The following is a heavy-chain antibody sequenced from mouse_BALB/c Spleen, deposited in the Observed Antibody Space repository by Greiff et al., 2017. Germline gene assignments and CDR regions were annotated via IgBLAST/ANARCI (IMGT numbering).Heavy chain of an antibody. J-gene: IGHJ1*01. D-gene: IGHD1-1*01. CDR1: GYTFTSYW. CDR3: TRTYGSSYGYFDV. V-gene: IGHV1S127*01. CDR2: IDPSDSYT. Sequence: QVQLQQPGAELVKPGASVKMSCKASGYTFTSYWMHWVKQRPGQGLEWIGVIDPSDSYTSYNQKFKGKATLTVDTSSSTAYMQLSSLTSEDSAVYYCTRTYGSSYGYFDVWGAGTTVTVSS.